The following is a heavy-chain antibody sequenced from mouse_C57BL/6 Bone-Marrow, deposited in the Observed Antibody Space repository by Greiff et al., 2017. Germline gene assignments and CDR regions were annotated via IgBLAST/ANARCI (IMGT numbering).Heavy chain of an antibody. CDR1: GYTFTDYE. Sequence: QVQLQQSGAELVRPGASVTLSCKASGYTFTDYEMHWVKQTPVHGLEWIGAIDPETGGTAYNQKFKGKAILTADKTSSTAYMELRSLTAEDSAVYYCTRDSPDYWGQGTTLTVSA. J-gene: IGHJ2*01. V-gene: IGHV1-15*01. CDR2: IDPETGGT. CDR3: TRDSPDY. D-gene: IGHD3-2*01.